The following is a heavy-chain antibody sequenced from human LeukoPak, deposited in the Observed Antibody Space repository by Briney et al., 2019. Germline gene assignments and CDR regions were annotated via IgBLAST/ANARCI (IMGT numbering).Heavy chain of an antibody. V-gene: IGHV4-39*07. CDR2: INHSGST. CDR1: GGSISSSSYY. Sequence: SETLSLTCTVSGGSISSSSYYWGWIRQPPGKGLEWIGEINHSGSTNYNPSLKSRVTISVDTSKNQFSLKLSSVTAADTAVYYCARTTKRYYYGSRWFDPWGQGTLVTVSS. CDR3: ARTTKRYYYGSRWFDP. D-gene: IGHD3-10*01. J-gene: IGHJ5*02.